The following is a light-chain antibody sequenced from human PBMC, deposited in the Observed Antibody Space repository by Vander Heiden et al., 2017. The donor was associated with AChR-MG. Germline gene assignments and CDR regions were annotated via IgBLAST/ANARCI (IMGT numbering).Light chain of an antibody. CDR2: DVS. J-gene: IGLJ2*01. CDR3: SSYTSSSTLV. CDR1: SSDVGGYNY. Sequence: QSALTQPASVSVSPAQSITIPCTGTSSDVGGYNYVSWNQQHPGKAPKLMIYDVSNRPSGVSTRFSGSKSGNTASLTISGLQAEDEADYYCSSYTSSSTLVFGGGTKLTVL. V-gene: IGLV2-14*03.